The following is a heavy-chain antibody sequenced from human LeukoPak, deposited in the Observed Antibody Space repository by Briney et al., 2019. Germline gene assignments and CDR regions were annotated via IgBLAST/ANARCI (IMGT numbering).Heavy chain of an antibody. CDR3: ASRSGWLHPWHFDY. D-gene: IGHD6-19*01. J-gene: IGHJ4*02. Sequence: SETLSLTCTVSGGSISSSSCYWGWIRQPPGKGLEWIGSIYYSGSTYYNPSLKSRVTISVDTSKNQFSLKLSSVTAADTAVYYCASRSGWLHPWHFDYWGQGTLVTVSS. CDR1: GGSISSSSCY. CDR2: IYYSGST. V-gene: IGHV4-39*07.